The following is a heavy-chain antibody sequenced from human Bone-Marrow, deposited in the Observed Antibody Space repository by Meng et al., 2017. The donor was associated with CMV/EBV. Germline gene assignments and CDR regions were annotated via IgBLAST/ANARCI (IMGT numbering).Heavy chain of an antibody. CDR1: GFTFSSYG. J-gene: IGHJ6*02. D-gene: IGHD2-2*01. CDR2: IRYDGSNK. Sequence: GGSLRLSCAASGFTFSSYGMHWVRQAPGKGLEWVAFIRYDGSNKYYADSVKGRFTISRDNAKNSLYLQMNSLRAEDTAVYYCARGYCSSTSCYFWVDVWGQGTTVTVSS. CDR3: ARGYCSSTSCYFWVDV. V-gene: IGHV3-30*02.